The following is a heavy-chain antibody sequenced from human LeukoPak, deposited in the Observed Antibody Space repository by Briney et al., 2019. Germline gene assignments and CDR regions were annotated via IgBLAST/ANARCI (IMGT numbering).Heavy chain of an antibody. CDR1: GYTFTNYG. Sequence: ASMKVSCKASGYTFTNYGFTWGRQAPGHGLEWMGRISPYNGDTDYAQKFGARVTMTTDTSTSTAYLELRSLRSDDTAVYYCARVHSGSYSAWGQGTLVTVSS. D-gene: IGHD1-26*01. V-gene: IGHV1-18*01. J-gene: IGHJ5*02. CDR2: ISPYNGDT. CDR3: ARVHSGSYSA.